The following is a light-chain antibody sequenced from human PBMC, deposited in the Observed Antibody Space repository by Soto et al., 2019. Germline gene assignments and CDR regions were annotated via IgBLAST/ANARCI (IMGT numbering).Light chain of an antibody. J-gene: IGLJ1*01. V-gene: IGLV2-14*03. CDR1: SSGVGAFNY. Sequence: QSVLTQPASVSGSPGQSIAISCTGASSGVGAFNYVSWYQQHPGKAPKFMIFDVSSRPSGVSDRFSGSKSGNTASLTISGLQTEDEADYYCASYTTSSTYVFGTGTKDTVL. CDR2: DVS. CDR3: ASYTTSSTYV.